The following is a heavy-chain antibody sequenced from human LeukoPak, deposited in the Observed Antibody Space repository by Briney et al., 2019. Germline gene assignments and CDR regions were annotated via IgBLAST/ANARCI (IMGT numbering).Heavy chain of an antibody. CDR3: AKGSEVGACFDY. CDR1: GFTFSSYE. CDR2: ISSSGSTI. V-gene: IGHV3-48*03. Sequence: PGGSLRLSCAASGFTFSSYEMNWVRQAPGKGLEWVSYISSSGSTIYYADSVKGRFTISRDNSKNTLYLQMNSLRAEDTAVYYCAKGSEVGACFDYWGQGTLVTVSS. J-gene: IGHJ4*02. D-gene: IGHD1-26*01.